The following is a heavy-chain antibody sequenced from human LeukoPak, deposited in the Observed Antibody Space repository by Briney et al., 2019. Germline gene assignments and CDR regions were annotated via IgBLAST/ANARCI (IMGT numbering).Heavy chain of an antibody. CDR3: TRAITYFYGSVTYDWFAS. V-gene: IGHV3-74*01. CDR1: GFTFSSYW. J-gene: IGHJ5*01. CDR2: IKSDGST. D-gene: IGHD3-10*01. Sequence: GGSLRLSCEASGFTFSSYWMHWVRQTPGKGLMWVARIKSDGSTIYADSVQGRFTISRDNDKNMVYLQMNSLRDDDTAIYYCTRAITYFYGSVTYDWFASWGQGTRVTVSS.